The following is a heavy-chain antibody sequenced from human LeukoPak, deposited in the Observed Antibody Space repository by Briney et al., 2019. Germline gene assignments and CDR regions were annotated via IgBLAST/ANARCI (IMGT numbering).Heavy chain of an antibody. D-gene: IGHD3-9*01. V-gene: IGHV4-34*01. CDR2: INHSGST. Sequence: SETLSLTCAVYGGSFSGYYWSWIRQPPGKGLGWIGEINHSGSTNYNPSLKSRVTISVDTSKNQFSLKLSSVTAADTAVYYCARGALHYDILTGTRIASGYYYYGMDVWGKGTTVTVSS. CDR3: ARGALHYDILTGTRIASGYYYYGMDV. J-gene: IGHJ6*04. CDR1: GGSFSGYY.